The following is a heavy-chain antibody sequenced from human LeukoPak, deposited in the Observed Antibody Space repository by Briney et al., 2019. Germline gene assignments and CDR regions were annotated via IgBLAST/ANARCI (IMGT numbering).Heavy chain of an antibody. Sequence: GGSLRLSCVASGFTFTDYYMSWIRQAPGKGLEWVAYISSSGNSICYADSVKGRFTSSRDNAKKSLYLQMNSLGAEDTAVYFCVREKDSTWAFDYWGQGTLVTVSS. V-gene: IGHV3-11*01. D-gene: IGHD6-13*01. CDR3: VREKDSTWAFDY. CDR2: ISSSGNSI. J-gene: IGHJ4*02. CDR1: GFTFTDYY.